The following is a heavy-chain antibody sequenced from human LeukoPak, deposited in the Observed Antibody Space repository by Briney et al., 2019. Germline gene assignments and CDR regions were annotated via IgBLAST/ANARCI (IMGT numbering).Heavy chain of an antibody. CDR1: GFTFSSYA. Sequence: GGSLRLSCAASGFTFSSYAMSWVRQAPGKGLEWVSAISGSGGSTYYADSVKGRFTISRDNSKNTLYLQMNSLRAEDTAAYYCAKGSKNYYYYYMDVWGKGTTVTVSS. CDR3: AKGSKNYYYYYMDV. CDR2: ISGSGGST. V-gene: IGHV3-23*01. D-gene: IGHD2-2*01. J-gene: IGHJ6*03.